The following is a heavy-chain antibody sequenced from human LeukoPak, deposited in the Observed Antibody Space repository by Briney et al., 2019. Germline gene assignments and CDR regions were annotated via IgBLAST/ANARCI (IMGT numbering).Heavy chain of an antibody. Sequence: ASVKVSCKASGGTFSSYAISWVRQAPGQGLEWMGWMNPNSGNTGYAQKFQGRVTMTRNTSISTAYMELSSLRSEDTAVYYCARDPVVVAASNGRENWFDPWGQGTLVTVSS. CDR2: MNPNSGNT. D-gene: IGHD2-15*01. J-gene: IGHJ5*02. CDR1: GGTFSSYA. CDR3: ARDPVVVAASNGRENWFDP. V-gene: IGHV1-8*02.